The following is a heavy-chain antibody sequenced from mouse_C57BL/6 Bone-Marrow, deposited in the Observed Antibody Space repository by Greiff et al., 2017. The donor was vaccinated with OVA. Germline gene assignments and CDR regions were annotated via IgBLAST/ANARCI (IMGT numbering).Heavy chain of an antibody. CDR3: ARHEDRTGYFDY. J-gene: IGHJ2*01. Sequence: LMEPGASVKLSCKASGYTFTEYTIHWVKQRSGQGLEWIGWFYPGSGSIKYNEKFKDKATLTADKSSSTVYMELSRLTSEDSAVYFCARHEDRTGYFDYWGQGTTLTVSS. D-gene: IGHD4-1*01. V-gene: IGHV1-62-2*01. CDR2: FYPGSGSI. CDR1: GYTFTEYT.